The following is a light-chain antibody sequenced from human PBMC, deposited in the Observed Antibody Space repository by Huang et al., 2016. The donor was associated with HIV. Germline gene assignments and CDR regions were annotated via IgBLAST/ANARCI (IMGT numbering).Light chain of an antibody. V-gene: IGKV4-1*01. CDR3: QQYFRTPLT. J-gene: IGKJ4*01. Sequence: IMVTQSPDSLAVSLGERAAINCKSSQSVLYSSNNNNYLAWYQQKPGQSPALLIYWASTRAPGVPDRFNGSGSGTDFTLTISSLQAEDVALYYCQQYFRTPLTFGGGTRVDIK. CDR1: QSVLYSSNNNNY. CDR2: WAS.